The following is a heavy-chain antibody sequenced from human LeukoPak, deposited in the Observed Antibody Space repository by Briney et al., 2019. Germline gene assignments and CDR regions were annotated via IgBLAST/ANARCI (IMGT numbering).Heavy chain of an antibody. CDR2: IVVGSGNT. CDR3: AAVPNANAWYWDDAFDI. J-gene: IGHJ3*02. Sequence: SVKVSCKASGFTFTTSAVQWVRQARGQRLEWIGRIVVGSGNTDHAQKFQGRLTITRDISTRTAYMELSSLTSDDTAVYYCAAVPNANAWYWDDAFDIWGQGTMVTVSS. D-gene: IGHD2-8*02. V-gene: IGHV1-58*01. CDR1: GFTFTTSA.